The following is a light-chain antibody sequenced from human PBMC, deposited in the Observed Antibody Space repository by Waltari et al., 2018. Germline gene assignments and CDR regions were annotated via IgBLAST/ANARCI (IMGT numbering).Light chain of an antibody. CDR3: GAWDSSLNAWV. J-gene: IGLJ3*02. V-gene: IGLV1-51*02. CDR1: YSNIGNKY. CDR2: ENN. Sequence: QSVLTHPPSVSAAPGQKVTISCSGRYSNIGNKYVSWYQQLPGTAPKLLIYENNKRPSGIPDRFSGSQSDTSATLGITGLQTGDEADYYCGAWDSSLNAWVFGGGTKVTVL.